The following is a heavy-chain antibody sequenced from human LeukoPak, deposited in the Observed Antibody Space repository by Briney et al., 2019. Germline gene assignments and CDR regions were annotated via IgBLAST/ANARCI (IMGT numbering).Heavy chain of an antibody. CDR2: VYGGGST. CDR1: GFTVSNNY. V-gene: IGHV3-53*05. CDR3: ARDPIPTRDGYQFNYFDS. Sequence: GGSLRLSCAASGFTVSNNYMSWVRQAPGKGLEWVSVVYGGGSTYYADSVKGRFTISRDNSKNTLYLQMNSLRTEDTAVYYCARDPIPTRDGYQFNYFDSWGQGTLVTVSS. D-gene: IGHD5-24*01. J-gene: IGHJ4*02.